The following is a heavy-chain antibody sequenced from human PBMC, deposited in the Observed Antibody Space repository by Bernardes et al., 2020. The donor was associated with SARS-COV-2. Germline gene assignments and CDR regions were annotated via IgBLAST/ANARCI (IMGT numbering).Heavy chain of an antibody. Sequence: SETLSLTCAVYGGSLSGYYWNWIRQSPGKGLEWIGEITYSGSTNYNPSLKSRVTISVDTSKNQFSLNLTSVTAADTAVYYCARAVWGMWYFDLWGRGTLGTVPS. CDR2: ITYSGST. J-gene: IGHJ2*01. CDR3: ARAVWGMWYFDL. D-gene: IGHD7-27*01. CDR1: GGSLSGYY. V-gene: IGHV4-34*01.